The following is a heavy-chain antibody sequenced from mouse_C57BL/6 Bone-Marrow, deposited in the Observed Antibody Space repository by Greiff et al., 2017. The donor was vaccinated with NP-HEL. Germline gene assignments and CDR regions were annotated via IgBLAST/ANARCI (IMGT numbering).Heavy chain of an antibody. CDR3: VKEGSTPWFAY. CDR2: IRSKSSNYAS. V-gene: IGHV10-3*01. D-gene: IGHD2-1*01. J-gene: IGHJ3*01. Sequence: EVQVEESGGGLVQPKGSLKLSCAASGFTFTTYAMHWVRQAPGQGLEWVARIRSKSSNYASYYPVSVKDTFTISRDDSQSILYLQVNNLKTEDTAMYDCVKEGSTPWFAYWGQGTLVTVSA. CDR1: GFTFTTYA.